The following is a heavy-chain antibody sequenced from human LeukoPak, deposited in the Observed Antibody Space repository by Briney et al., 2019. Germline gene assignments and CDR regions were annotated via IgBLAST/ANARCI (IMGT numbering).Heavy chain of an antibody. Sequence: GGSLRLSCAASGFTFSSYAMSWVRQAPGKGLEWVSAISGSGGSTYYADSVKGRFTISRDNARNSLYLQMSSLRAEDTAVYYCARGQLAYCGGDCYSAFDIWGQGTVVTVSS. V-gene: IGHV3-23*01. D-gene: IGHD2-21*02. J-gene: IGHJ3*02. CDR2: ISGSGGST. CDR1: GFTFSSYA. CDR3: ARGQLAYCGGDCYSAFDI.